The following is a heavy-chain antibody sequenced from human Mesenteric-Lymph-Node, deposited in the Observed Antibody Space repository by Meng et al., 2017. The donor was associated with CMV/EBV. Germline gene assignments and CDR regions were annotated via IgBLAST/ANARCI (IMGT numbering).Heavy chain of an antibody. Sequence: GSLRLSCTISGGSISSYYWSWIRQSPGKGLEWIGYIYDSGSTSYNPSLKSRLTISIDTSMNQFSLNLSSVTAADTAVYYCARTAHYDFWSGYYRAQYYFDYWGQGTLVTVSS. CDR3: ARTAHYDFWSGYYRAQYYFDY. V-gene: IGHV4-59*01. J-gene: IGHJ4*02. D-gene: IGHD3-3*01. CDR1: GGSISSYY. CDR2: IYDSGST.